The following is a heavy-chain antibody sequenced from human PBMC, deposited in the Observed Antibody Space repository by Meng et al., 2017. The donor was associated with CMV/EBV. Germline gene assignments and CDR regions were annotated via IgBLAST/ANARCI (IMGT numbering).Heavy chain of an antibody. D-gene: IGHD2-2*01. CDR3: VGMDCISPSCPRAFDP. CDR2: FTSRSSYK. Sequence: GFTFHSLPLIWVRQAPGTELESVSSFTSRSSYKLYSDSIHGRLTLSKDNALNSMYLPMSRVRACDTAVYYCVGMDCISPSCPRAFDPWGQGTLVTVSS. V-gene: IGHV3-21*01. CDR1: GFTFHSLP. J-gene: IGHJ5*02.